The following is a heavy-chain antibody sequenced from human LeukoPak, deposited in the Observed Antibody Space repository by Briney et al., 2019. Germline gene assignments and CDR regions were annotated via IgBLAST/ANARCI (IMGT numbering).Heavy chain of an antibody. CDR3: ARLLHYDSSGYSTNDY. Sequence: GGSLRLSCVASGVTLSNYAMSWARQAPGKGLEWVSGISSSGSGGNTYYADSVKGRFTISRDNSKNTLYLQMNSLRAEDTAVYYCARLLHYDSSGYSTNDYWGQGTLVTVSS. V-gene: IGHV3-23*01. CDR2: ISSSGSGGNT. J-gene: IGHJ4*02. D-gene: IGHD3-22*01. CDR1: GVTLSNYA.